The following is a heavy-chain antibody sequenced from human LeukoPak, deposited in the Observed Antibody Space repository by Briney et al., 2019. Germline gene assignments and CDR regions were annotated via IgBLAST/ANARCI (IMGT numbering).Heavy chain of an antibody. D-gene: IGHD4-11*01. CDR2: INSDGSST. CDR1: GFTFSSYG. CDR3: ARDRNYWFDP. Sequence: GGSLRLSRAASGFTFSSYGMSWVRQAPGKGLVWVSRINSDGSSTNYADSVKGRFTISRDNAKNTLYLQMNSLRAEDTAVYYCARDRNYWFDPWGQGTLVTVSS. J-gene: IGHJ5*02. V-gene: IGHV3-74*01.